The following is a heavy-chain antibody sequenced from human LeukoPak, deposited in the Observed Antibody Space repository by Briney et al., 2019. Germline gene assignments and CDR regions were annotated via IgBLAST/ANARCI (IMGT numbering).Heavy chain of an antibody. CDR3: ALTIGVGATYYFDY. J-gene: IGHJ4*02. CDR1: GYTFTGYY. Sequence: GASVKVSCKASGYTFTGYYMHWVRQAPGQGLEWMGWINPNSGGTNYAQKFQGRVTMTRDTSISTAYMELSRLRSDDTAVYYCALTIGVGATYYFDYWGQGTLVTVSS. D-gene: IGHD1-26*01. V-gene: IGHV1-2*02. CDR2: INPNSGGT.